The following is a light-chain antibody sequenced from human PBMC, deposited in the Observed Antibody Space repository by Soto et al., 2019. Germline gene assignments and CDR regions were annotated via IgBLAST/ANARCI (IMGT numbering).Light chain of an antibody. CDR3: SSYTSSSTLEGV. J-gene: IGLJ1*01. V-gene: IGLV2-14*01. Sequence: QSALTQPASVSGSPGQSITISCTGTSSDVGGYNYVSWYQQHSGKAPKLMIYDVSNRPSGVSNRFSSSKSGNTASLTISGLQAEDEADYYCSSYTSSSTLEGVFGTGTKLTVL. CDR2: DVS. CDR1: SSDVGGYNY.